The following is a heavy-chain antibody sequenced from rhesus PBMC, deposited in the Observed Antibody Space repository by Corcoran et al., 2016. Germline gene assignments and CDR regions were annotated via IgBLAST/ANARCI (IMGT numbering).Heavy chain of an antibody. J-gene: IGHJ4*01. D-gene: IGHD1-26*01. CDR2: IYGNSVTT. V-gene: IGHV4-73*01. Sequence: QVQLQQWGEGLVKPSETLSLTCAVYGGSMSGYYYWSWIRQPPGKGLELIGYIYGNSVTTNYNPSPSHRGPISQDTAEHQFALTLSSVTAADTDVYYCARDGRITGTTTFDYWGQGVLVTVSS. CDR1: GGSMSGYYY. CDR3: ARDGRITGTTTFDY.